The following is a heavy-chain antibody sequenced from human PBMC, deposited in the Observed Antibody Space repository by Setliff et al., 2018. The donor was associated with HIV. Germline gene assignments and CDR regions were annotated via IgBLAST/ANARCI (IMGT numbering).Heavy chain of an antibody. CDR1: GYTFTGYY. J-gene: IGHJ4*02. CDR2: LNPNSGDK. CDR3: ARGPYQARGTFDD. V-gene: IGHV1-2*06. Sequence: ASVKVSCKASGYTFTGYYMHWVRQAPGQGLEWMGRLNPNSGDKNYAQKFQGRVTMTRDTSISTGYMEVSRLRSYDTAVYYCARGPYQARGTFDDWGQGTLVTVSS. D-gene: IGHD1-26*01.